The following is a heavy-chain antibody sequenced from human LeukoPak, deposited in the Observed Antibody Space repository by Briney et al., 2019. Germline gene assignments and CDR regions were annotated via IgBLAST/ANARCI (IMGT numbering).Heavy chain of an antibody. CDR1: GFTFSSYR. Sequence: GGSLRLPCAVSGFTFSSYRMGWVRQAPGKGLERVAYIKQDGSDINYVDSVKGRFTISRDNAKNSLYLQMNSLRAEDTAVYYCARYSTGWYFDYWGQGTVVTVSS. J-gene: IGHJ4*02. V-gene: IGHV3-7*01. CDR3: ARYSTGWYFDY. CDR2: IKQDGSDI. D-gene: IGHD6-19*01.